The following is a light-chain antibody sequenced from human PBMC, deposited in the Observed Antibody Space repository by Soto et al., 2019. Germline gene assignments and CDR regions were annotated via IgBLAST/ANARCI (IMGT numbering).Light chain of an antibody. CDR1: QGIAKD. V-gene: IGKV1-6*01. Sequence: AIQLTQSPSSLSASVGDRVTVTCRASQGIAKDVGWYQQKPGKAPRLLIFGASFLQSGVPSRFSGSGSSTYFTLTINGLQPEDFATYYCLQNYYSFRTFGQGTKVEIK. J-gene: IGKJ1*01. CDR2: GAS. CDR3: LQNYYSFRT.